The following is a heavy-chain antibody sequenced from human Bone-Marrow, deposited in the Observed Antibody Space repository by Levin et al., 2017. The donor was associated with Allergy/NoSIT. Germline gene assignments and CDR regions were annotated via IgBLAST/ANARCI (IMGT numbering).Heavy chain of an antibody. D-gene: IGHD2-21*01. CDR1: GASISSYY. CDR2: VYNNERT. J-gene: IGHJ4*02. CDR3: ARVRGDESGDVNYFDY. Sequence: SETLSLTCTVSGASISSYYWSWIRQPAGRALQWIGRVYNNERTNYNPSLEGRVTMSVDTSKNRFFLKLTPVTAADTAVYYCARVRGDESGDVNYFDYWGQGTLVTVSS. V-gene: IGHV4-4*07.